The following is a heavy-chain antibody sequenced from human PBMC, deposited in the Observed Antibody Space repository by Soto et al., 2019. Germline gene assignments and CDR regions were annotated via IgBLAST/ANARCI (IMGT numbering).Heavy chain of an antibody. J-gene: IGHJ4*02. CDR2: MNSDGSTT. CDR3: ATAEVDY. Sequence: PGGSLTLCCAASGLTFANHWMHWVRQAPGKGLEWVSRMNSDGSTTDYADSVKGRFTVSRDNAKNTLYLQMNSLRAEDTAVYYCATAEVDYWGPGTLVTVSS. CDR1: GLTFANHW. V-gene: IGHV3-74*01.